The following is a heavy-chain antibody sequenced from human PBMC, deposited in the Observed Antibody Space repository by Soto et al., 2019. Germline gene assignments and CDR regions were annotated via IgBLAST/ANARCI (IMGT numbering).Heavy chain of an antibody. Sequence: PSETLSLTCTVSGGSISSYYWSWIRQPPGKGLEWIGYIYYSGSTNYNPSLKSRVTISVDTSKNQFSLKLSSVTAADTAVYNCPRRHSGSYSWDQATLVTVSS. CDR2: IYYSGST. J-gene: IGHJ4*02. CDR1: GGSISSYY. CDR3: PRRHSGSYS. V-gene: IGHV4-59*01. D-gene: IGHD1-26*01.